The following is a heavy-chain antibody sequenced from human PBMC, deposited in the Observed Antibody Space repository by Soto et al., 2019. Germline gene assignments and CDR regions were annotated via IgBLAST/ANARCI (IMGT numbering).Heavy chain of an antibody. CDR3: ARDIGVGATHYYYYYGMDV. CDR1: GYTFTSYG. D-gene: IGHD1-26*01. Sequence: ASVKVSCKASGYTFTSYGISWVRQAPGQGLEWMGWISAYNGNTNYAQKLQGRVTMTTDTSTSTAYMELRSLRSDDTAVYYCARDIGVGATHYYYYYGMDVWGQGTTVTVSS. CDR2: ISAYNGNT. J-gene: IGHJ6*02. V-gene: IGHV1-18*01.